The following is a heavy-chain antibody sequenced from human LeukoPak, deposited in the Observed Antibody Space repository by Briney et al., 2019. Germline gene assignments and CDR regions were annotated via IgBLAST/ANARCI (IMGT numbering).Heavy chain of an antibody. Sequence: GSLRLSCAASGFAFSTYEMNWVRQAPGKGLEWVSYISSSGSTIYYADSVKGRFTISRDNAKNSLYLQMNSLRAEDTAVYYCAKVGAYAAVNCWGQGTLVTVSS. CDR3: AKVGAYAAVNC. J-gene: IGHJ4*02. CDR1: GFAFSTYE. V-gene: IGHV3-48*03. D-gene: IGHD3-16*01. CDR2: ISSSGSTI.